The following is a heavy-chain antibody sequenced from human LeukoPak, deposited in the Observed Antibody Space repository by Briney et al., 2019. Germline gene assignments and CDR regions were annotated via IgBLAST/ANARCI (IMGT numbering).Heavy chain of an antibody. CDR1: GFTVSSNY. D-gene: IGHD1-1*01. V-gene: IGHV3-66*01. CDR2: IYSGGST. Sequence: GGSLRLSCAASGFTVSSNYMSWVRQAPGKGLEWVSLIYSGGSTYYADSAKGRFTISRDNSKNTLYLQMNSLRAEDTAVYYCAKELERRRPPDYWGQGTLVTVSS. J-gene: IGHJ4*02. CDR3: AKELERRRPPDY.